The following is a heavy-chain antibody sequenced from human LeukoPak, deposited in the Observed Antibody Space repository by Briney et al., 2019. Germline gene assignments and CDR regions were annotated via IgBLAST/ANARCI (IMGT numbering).Heavy chain of an antibody. CDR1: GFIVS. Sequence: GGSLRLSCAASGFIVSMSWVRQAPGKGLEWVSLTYSGGSTYYADSVKGRFTISRDNAKNSLYLQMNSLRAEDTALYHCARGYYYDSSGYYMNHAFDIWGQGTMVTVSS. CDR3: ARGYYYDSSGYYMNHAFDI. D-gene: IGHD3-22*01. J-gene: IGHJ3*02. V-gene: IGHV3-53*01. CDR2: TYSGGST.